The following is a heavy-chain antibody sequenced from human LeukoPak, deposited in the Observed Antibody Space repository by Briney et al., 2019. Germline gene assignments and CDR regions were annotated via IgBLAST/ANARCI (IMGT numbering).Heavy chain of an antibody. J-gene: IGHJ3*01. CDR2: ISASGGTP. CDR3: AKRHIAALGGDAFDA. D-gene: IGHD5-12*01. CDR1: GFTFRNYA. V-gene: IGHV3-23*01. Sequence: PGGSLRLSCAASGFTFRNYAMSWLREAPGKGLDWVSAISASGGTPYYADSVKGRFTISRDNSQNTLYLQMNSLRAEDTAVYYCAKRHIAALGGDAFDAWGQGTMVTVSS.